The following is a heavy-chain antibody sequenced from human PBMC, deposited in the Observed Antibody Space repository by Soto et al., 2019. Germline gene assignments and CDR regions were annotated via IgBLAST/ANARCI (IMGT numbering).Heavy chain of an antibody. CDR3: ATNYYDGSGHYFIFEH. D-gene: IGHD3-22*01. CDR2: IIPIGGTP. Sequence: QVQLVQSGAEVKKPGSSVKVSCKASGRTFNNYAISWVRQAPGIGFEWVGVIIPIGGTPEHAQKFQGRVTISADESTNTAYMELSSLRSEDTAVYYCATNYYDGSGHYFIFEHWGQGTLVTVSS. CDR1: GRTFNNYA. J-gene: IGHJ4*02. V-gene: IGHV1-69*01.